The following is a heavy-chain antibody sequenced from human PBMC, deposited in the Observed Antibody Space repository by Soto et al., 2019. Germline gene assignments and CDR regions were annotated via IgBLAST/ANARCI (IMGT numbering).Heavy chain of an antibody. Sequence: PGGSLRLSCAAPGFTFSSYWMSWVRQAPGKGLEWVANIKQDGSEKYYVDSVKGRFTISRDNAKNSLYLQMNSLRAEDTAVYYCARVGYDFWSGYGMDVWGQGTTVTVSS. J-gene: IGHJ6*02. CDR1: GFTFSSYW. CDR2: IKQDGSEK. D-gene: IGHD3-3*01. V-gene: IGHV3-7*01. CDR3: ARVGYDFWSGYGMDV.